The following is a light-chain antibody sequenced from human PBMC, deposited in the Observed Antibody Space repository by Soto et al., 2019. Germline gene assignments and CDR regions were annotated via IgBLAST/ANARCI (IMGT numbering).Light chain of an antibody. J-gene: IGLJ2*01. Sequence: QSALTQPASVSGSPGQSITISCTGTSSDVGRYNYVSWFQHHPGKAPKLMIFEVSDRPSGVSNRFSGSKSGNTASLTISGLQAEDESDSDCRSYPGITTNTVILGGGTKVNVL. CDR1: SSDVGRYNY. CDR3: RSYPGITTNTVI. V-gene: IGLV2-14*01. CDR2: EVS.